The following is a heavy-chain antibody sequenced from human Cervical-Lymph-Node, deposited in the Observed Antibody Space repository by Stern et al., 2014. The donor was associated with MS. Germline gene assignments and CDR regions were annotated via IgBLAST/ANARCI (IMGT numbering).Heavy chain of an antibody. CDR2: IANKPNSFTT. J-gene: IGHJ4*02. V-gene: IGHV3-72*01. Sequence: EMQLVESGGGLVQPGGSLRLSCAASGSTFSDHYMDWVRQAPGKGLEWVGRIANKPNSFTTQYAASVKGRFTISRDDSKKSLYLQVNSLKTEDTAVYYCARWNDGSDYWGQGTLVTVSS. CDR3: ARWNDGSDY. D-gene: IGHD1-1*01. CDR1: GSTFSDHY.